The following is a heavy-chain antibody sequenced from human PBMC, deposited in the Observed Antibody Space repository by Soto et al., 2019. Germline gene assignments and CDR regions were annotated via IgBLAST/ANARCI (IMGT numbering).Heavy chain of an antibody. D-gene: IGHD1-26*01. CDR1: GFTFSGYG. CDR2: TRHDGSNT. V-gene: IGHV3-33*01. Sequence: QVQLVESGGGVVQPGRSLRLSCAASGFTFSGYGMHWVRQAPGKGLEWVAGTRHDGSNTYYADSVRGRFTISRDNSKNPLYLQMNSLRAEDTAVYYCARDGVGATTYFGYFDYWGQGTLVTVSS. J-gene: IGHJ4*02. CDR3: ARDGVGATTYFGYFDY.